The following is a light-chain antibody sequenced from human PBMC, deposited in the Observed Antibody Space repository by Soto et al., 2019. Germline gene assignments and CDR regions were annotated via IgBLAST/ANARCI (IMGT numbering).Light chain of an antibody. CDR2: GAS. CDR1: QSVSSN. V-gene: IGKV3-15*01. J-gene: IGKJ1*01. Sequence: EIVMTQSPATLSVSPGERATLSCRASQSVSSNLAWYQQKPGQAPRLLIYGASTRATGIPARFSGSGSGTEFTLTISSLQSEDFAIYFCQRYNNWPPDMTFGQGTKVEIK. CDR3: QRYNNWPPDMT.